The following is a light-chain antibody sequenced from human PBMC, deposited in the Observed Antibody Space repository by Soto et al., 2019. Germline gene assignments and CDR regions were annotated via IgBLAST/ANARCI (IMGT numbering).Light chain of an antibody. Sequence: EIVLTQSPGTLSLSPGERATLSCRASQSVSSNSLAWYQQKPGQAPGLLIYGASNRATGIPDRFSGSGSGTAFTLTIGRLEPEDFAVYYCQQYVSSPWTFGQGTKVEIK. J-gene: IGKJ1*01. V-gene: IGKV3-20*01. CDR2: GAS. CDR3: QQYVSSPWT. CDR1: QSVSSNS.